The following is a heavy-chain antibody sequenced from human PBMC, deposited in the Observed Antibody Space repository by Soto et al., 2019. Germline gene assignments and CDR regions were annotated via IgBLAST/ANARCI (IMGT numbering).Heavy chain of an antibody. Sequence: GGSLRLSCAASGFTFSSYWMSWVRQAPGKGLEWVANIKQDGSEKYYVDSVKGRFTISRDNAKNSLYLQMNSLRAEDTAVYYCARVASIVVVPAAEFDYWGQGTLVTVSS. D-gene: IGHD2-2*01. CDR3: ARVASIVVVPAAEFDY. CDR2: IKQDGSEK. J-gene: IGHJ4*02. CDR1: GFTFSSYW. V-gene: IGHV3-7*01.